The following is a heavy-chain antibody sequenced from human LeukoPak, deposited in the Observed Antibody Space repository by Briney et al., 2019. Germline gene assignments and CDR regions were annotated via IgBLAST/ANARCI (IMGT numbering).Heavy chain of an antibody. J-gene: IGHJ3*02. V-gene: IGHV3-9*01. D-gene: IGHD5-24*01. Sequence: GRSLRLSCAASGFTFDDYAMHWVRQAPGNGLEWVSGISWNSGSIGYADSVKGRFTISRDNAKNSLYLQMNSLRAEDTALYYCANGEMATITAAFDIWGQGTMVTVSS. CDR3: ANGEMATITAAFDI. CDR2: ISWNSGSI. CDR1: GFTFDDYA.